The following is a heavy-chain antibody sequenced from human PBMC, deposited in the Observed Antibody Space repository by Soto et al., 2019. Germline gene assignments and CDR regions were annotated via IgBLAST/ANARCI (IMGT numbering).Heavy chain of an antibody. V-gene: IGHV3-33*01. J-gene: IGHJ4*02. Sequence: QVQLVESGGGVVQPGRSLRLSCAASGFTFSSYGMHWVRQAPGKGLEWMAVIWYDGNSKDYGDSVRGRFTVSRDNSKNTLYLQMESLRAEDTAVYYWARDSSSGEGFDFWGQGTLVTVSS. CDR2: IWYDGNSK. CDR3: ARDSSSGEGFDF. D-gene: IGHD7-27*01. CDR1: GFTFSSYG.